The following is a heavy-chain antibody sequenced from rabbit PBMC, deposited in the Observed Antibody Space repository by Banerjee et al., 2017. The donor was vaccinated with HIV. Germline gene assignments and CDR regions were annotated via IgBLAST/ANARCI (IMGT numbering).Heavy chain of an antibody. V-gene: IGHV1S47*01. CDR3: VSYDDYGDRNL. J-gene: IGHJ4*01. Sequence: QEQLVESGGGLVQPGGSLELSCKASGFDFSTYGVSWVRQAPGKGLEWIGYIDPVFRSTYYASWVNGRFTISSHNAQNTLYLQLNSLTAADTATYFCVSYDDYGDRNLWGPGTLVTVS. D-gene: IGHD2-1*01. CDR1: GFDFSTYG. CDR2: IDPVFRST.